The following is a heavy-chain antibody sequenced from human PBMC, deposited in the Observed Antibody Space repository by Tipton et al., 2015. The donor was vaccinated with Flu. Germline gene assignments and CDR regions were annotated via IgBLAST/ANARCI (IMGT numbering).Heavy chain of an antibody. CDR2: INHSGNT. V-gene: IGHV4-34*01. CDR1: GGSFSDYY. Sequence: TLSLTCAVYGGSFSDYYWSWIRQPPGRGLEWIADINHSGNTNYSPSLRSRVTISIDTSKNQFSLKLSSVTAADTAVYYCARGSPPFAVTGGWRWLQFFAYWGQGTLVTVSS. J-gene: IGHJ4*02. D-gene: IGHD5-24*01. CDR3: ARGSPPFAVTGGWRWLQFFAY.